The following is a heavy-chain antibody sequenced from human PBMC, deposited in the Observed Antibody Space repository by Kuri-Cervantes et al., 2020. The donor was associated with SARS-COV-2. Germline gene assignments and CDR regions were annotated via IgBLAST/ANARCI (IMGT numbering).Heavy chain of an antibody. J-gene: IGHJ4*01. CDR3: TGGIFGIFIRD. Sequence: SETLSLTCAVSGYSISSGYYWGWIRQPPGKGLEWIGNIFYSGSTNYNPPLKSRVTMSVATSKNQFSLKLNSVTAADTAVYYCTGGIFGIFIRDWCQGILVTVSS. V-gene: IGHV4-38-2*01. CDR2: IFYSGST. CDR1: GYSISSGYY. D-gene: IGHD3-3*01.